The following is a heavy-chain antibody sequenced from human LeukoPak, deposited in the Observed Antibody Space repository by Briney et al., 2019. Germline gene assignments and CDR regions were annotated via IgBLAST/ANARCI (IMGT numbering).Heavy chain of an antibody. D-gene: IGHD5-24*01. V-gene: IGHV4-38-2*02. CDR2: IYHSGST. CDR1: GYSISSDYY. J-gene: IGHJ4*02. CDR3: ARPRGGYNPNYTDY. Sequence: SETLSLTCTVSGYSISSDYYWGWIRQPPGKGLEWIGSIYHSGSTYYNPSLKSRVTISVDTSKNQFSLKLSSVTAADTAVYYCARPRGGYNPNYTDYWGQGTLVTVSS.